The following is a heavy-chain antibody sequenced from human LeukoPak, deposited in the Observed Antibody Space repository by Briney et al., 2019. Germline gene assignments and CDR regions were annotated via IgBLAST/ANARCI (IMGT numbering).Heavy chain of an antibody. Sequence: PSETLSLTCTVSGDSISSSSYYWGWIRQPPGKGLEWIGIIYYTGSTYCDPSLKRRVTISGDTSKNQFSLKLYSVTAADTAVYYCARQRTRDYYDNGGYSYYFDYWGQGTLVTVSS. CDR1: GDSISSSSYY. CDR3: ARQRTRDYYDNGGYSYYFDY. J-gene: IGHJ4*02. D-gene: IGHD3-22*01. CDR2: IYYTGST. V-gene: IGHV4-39*01.